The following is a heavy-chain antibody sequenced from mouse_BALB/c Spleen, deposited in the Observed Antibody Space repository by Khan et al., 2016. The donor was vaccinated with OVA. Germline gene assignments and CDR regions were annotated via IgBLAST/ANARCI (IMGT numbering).Heavy chain of an antibody. D-gene: IGHD1-2*01. CDR3: ARRLYYGYYYAMDY. CDR2: IYPYNGGT. V-gene: IGHV1S29*02. J-gene: IGHJ4*01. Sequence: EVQLQQSGPELVKPGASVKISCKASGYTFTDYNMHWVKQSHGKSLEWIGYIYPYNGGTGYNQKFKSKATLTVDSSSSTAYMELRSLTSEDSAVYYCARRLYYGYYYAMDYWGQGTSVTVSS. CDR1: GYTFTDYN.